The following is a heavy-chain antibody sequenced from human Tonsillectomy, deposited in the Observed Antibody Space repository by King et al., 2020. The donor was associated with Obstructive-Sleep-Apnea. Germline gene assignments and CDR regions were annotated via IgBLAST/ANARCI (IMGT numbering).Heavy chain of an antibody. CDR3: ARDEDRYNSGWYPL. CDR2: ISYDGTNK. CDR1: GFTFSFYA. V-gene: IGHV3-30*04. D-gene: IGHD6-13*01. J-gene: IGHJ4*02. Sequence: VQLVESGGGVVQPGRSLRLSCAASGFTFSFYAMHWVRQAPGKGLEWVTVISYDGTNKYYADSVKGRFTISRDNSKNTLYLQMNSLRPEDTAVYYCARDEDRYNSGWYPLWGQGTLVTVSS.